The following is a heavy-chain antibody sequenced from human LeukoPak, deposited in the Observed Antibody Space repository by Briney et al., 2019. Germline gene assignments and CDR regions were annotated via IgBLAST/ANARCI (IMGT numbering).Heavy chain of an antibody. CDR3: ARGVHRGYYDSSGYNPYYYYYYYMDV. V-gene: IGHV1-18*01. CDR2: ISAYNGNT. D-gene: IGHD3-22*01. Sequence: ASVKVSCKASGYTFTSYGISWVRQAPGQGLEWMGWISAYNGNTNYAQKLQGRVTMTTDTSTSTAYMELRSLRSDDTAVYYCARGVHRGYYDSSGYNPYYYYYYYMDVWGKGTTVTVSS. J-gene: IGHJ6*03. CDR1: GYTFTSYG.